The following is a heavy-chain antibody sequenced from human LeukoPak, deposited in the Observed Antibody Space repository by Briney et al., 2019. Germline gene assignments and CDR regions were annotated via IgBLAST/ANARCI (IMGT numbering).Heavy chain of an antibody. D-gene: IGHD3-22*01. CDR3: ARGYYYDSSGYYYRLIYFDY. V-gene: IGHV4-39*01. Sequence: MPSETLSLTCTVSGGSISSSSYYWGWIRQPPGKGLEWIGSIYYSGSTYYNPSLKSRVTISVDTSKNQFSLKLSSVTAADTAVYYCARGYYYDSSGYYYRLIYFDYWGQGTLVTVSS. CDR2: IYYSGST. J-gene: IGHJ4*02. CDR1: GGSISSSSYY.